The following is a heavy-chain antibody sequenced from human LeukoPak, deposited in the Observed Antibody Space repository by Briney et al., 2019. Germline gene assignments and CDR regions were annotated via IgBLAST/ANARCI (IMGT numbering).Heavy chain of an antibody. V-gene: IGHV3-23*01. CDR2: ISGSGVGT. CDR3: ARRAGDYSHPYDY. J-gene: IGHJ4*02. Sequence: GGSLRLSCAASGFTFSSYAMSWVRQAPGKGLEWVSVISGSGVGTYYADSVKGRFTISRDNSKNTLYLQMNSLRAEDTAVYYCARRAGDYSHPYDYWGQGILVTVSS. D-gene: IGHD3-22*01. CDR1: GFTFSSYA.